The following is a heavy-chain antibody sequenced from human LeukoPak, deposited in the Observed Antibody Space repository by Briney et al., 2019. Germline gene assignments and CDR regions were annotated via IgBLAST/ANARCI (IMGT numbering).Heavy chain of an antibody. Sequence: GGSLRLSCAASGLTFSNYDFHWVRQAAGKGLEWVSAIGVVGDTYYSGSVKGRFTISRESAKNSLYLQMNSLRDGDTAVYYCAREYCSGGNCAGGFYFDLWGRGTPVTVSS. CDR1: GLTFSNYD. CDR3: AREYCSGGNCAGGFYFDL. J-gene: IGHJ2*01. V-gene: IGHV3-13*01. CDR2: IGVVGDT. D-gene: IGHD2-15*01.